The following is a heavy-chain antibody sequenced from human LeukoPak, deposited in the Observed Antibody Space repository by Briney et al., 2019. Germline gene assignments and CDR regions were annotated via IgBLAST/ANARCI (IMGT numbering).Heavy chain of an antibody. CDR1: GGSISSYY. Sequence: SETLSLTCTVSGGSISSYYWSWIRQPPGKGLEWTGYIYYSGSTNYNPSLKSRVTISVDTSKNQFSLKLSSVTAADTAVYYCARKTVDYDILTGYYYRGYFDYWGQGTLVTVSS. V-gene: IGHV4-59*01. D-gene: IGHD3-9*01. J-gene: IGHJ4*02. CDR3: ARKTVDYDILTGYYYRGYFDY. CDR2: IYYSGST.